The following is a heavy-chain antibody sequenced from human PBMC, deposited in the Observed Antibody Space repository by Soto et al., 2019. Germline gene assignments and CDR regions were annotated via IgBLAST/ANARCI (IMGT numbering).Heavy chain of an antibody. CDR3: ASSYGSGYRAFDD. J-gene: IGHJ4*02. CDR1: GNTFTNYY. V-gene: IGHV1-46*01. Sequence: ASVKVSCKASGNTFTNYYIHWVRQAPGQGLEWMGTINPSGGHTTYAQKFQGRVTMTADKSTSTAYMGLSSLRSEDTAIYYCASSYGSGYRAFDDWGQGARVTVSS. CDR2: INPSGGHT. D-gene: IGHD3-10*01.